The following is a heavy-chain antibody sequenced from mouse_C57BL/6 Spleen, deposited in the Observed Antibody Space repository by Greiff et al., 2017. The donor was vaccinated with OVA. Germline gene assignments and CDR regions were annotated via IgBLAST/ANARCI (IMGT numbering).Heavy chain of an antibody. CDR3: ARGGYGNYEAMDY. CDR2: ISDGGSYT. Sequence: EVMLVESGGGLVKPGGSLKLSCAASGFTFSSYAMSWVRQTPEKRLEWVATISDGGSYTYYPDNVKGRFTISRDNAKNNLYLQMSHLKSEDTAMYDCARGGYGNYEAMDYWGQGTSVTVSS. V-gene: IGHV5-4*03. J-gene: IGHJ4*01. CDR1: GFTFSSYA. D-gene: IGHD2-1*01.